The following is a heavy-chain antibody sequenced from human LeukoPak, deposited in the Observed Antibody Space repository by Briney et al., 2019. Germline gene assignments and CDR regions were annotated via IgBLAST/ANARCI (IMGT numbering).Heavy chain of an antibody. V-gene: IGHV1-8*01. D-gene: IGHD3-3*01. CDR3: ARAYYDFWSGYPDLYYMDV. J-gene: IGHJ6*03. CDR2: MNPNSGNT. CDR1: GYTFTSYD. Sequence: GASVKVSCKASGYTFTSYDINWVRQATGQGLEWMGWMNPNSGNTGYAQKFQGRVTMTRNTSISTAYMELRSLRSDDTAVYYCARAYYDFWSGYPDLYYMDVWGKGTTVTVSS.